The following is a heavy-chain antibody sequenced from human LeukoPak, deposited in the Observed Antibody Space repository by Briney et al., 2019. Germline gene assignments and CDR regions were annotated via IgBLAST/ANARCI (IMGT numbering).Heavy chain of an antibody. D-gene: IGHD2-15*01. J-gene: IGHJ4*02. V-gene: IGHV4-4*02. CDR1: GGSISSSNW. CDR3: AREGPRRTNVVVVAATRLGN. Sequence: SETLSLTCAVSGGSISSSNWWSWVRQPPGKGLEWIGEIYHSGGTNHNPSLKSRVTISVDKSKNQFSLKLSSVTAADTAVYYCAREGPRRTNVVVVAATRLGNWGQGTLVTVSS. CDR2: IYHSGGT.